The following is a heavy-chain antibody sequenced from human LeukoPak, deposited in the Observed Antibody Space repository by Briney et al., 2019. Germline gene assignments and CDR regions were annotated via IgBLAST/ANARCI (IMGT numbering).Heavy chain of an antibody. Sequence: SETLSLTCTVSGGSISSYYWSWIRQPPGKGLEWIGYIYYSGSTNYNPSLKSRVTISVDTSKNQFSLKLSSVTAADTAVYYCARVVGYGDYVDYYYYMDVWGKGTTVTVSS. CDR2: IYYSGST. D-gene: IGHD4-17*01. CDR3: ARVVGYGDYVDYYYYMDV. CDR1: GGSISSYY. J-gene: IGHJ6*03. V-gene: IGHV4-59*01.